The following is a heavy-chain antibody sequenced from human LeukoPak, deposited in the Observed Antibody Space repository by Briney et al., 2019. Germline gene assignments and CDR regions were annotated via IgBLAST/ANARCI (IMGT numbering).Heavy chain of an antibody. J-gene: IGHJ4*02. CDR1: GFTFSSYW. CDR2: IHPSGST. V-gene: IGHV4-34*01. D-gene: IGHD5-24*01. Sequence: GSLRLSCAASGFTFSSYWMSWVRQPPGKGLEWIGEIHPSGSTNYNPSLKSRVTISLDTSKNQFSLNLSSVTAADTAVYYCARGLDEYKGGNYWGQGTLVTVSS. CDR3: ARGLDEYKGGNY.